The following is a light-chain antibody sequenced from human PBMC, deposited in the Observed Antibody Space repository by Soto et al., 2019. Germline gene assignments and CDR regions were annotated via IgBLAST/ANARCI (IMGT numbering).Light chain of an antibody. CDR2: AAS. CDR1: RGIRND. CDR3: QQSYSTPT. Sequence: DIQMTHSPSSLSASVGDRVSITCRASRGIRNDVGCYQQKPGKAPKRLIYAASSLQSGVPSRFSGSGSGTDFTLTISSLQPEDFATYYCQQSYSTPTFGQGTRLEIK. J-gene: IGKJ5*01. V-gene: IGKV1-39*01.